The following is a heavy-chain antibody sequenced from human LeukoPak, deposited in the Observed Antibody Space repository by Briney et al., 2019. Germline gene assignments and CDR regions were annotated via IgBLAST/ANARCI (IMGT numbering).Heavy chain of an antibody. D-gene: IGHD2-2*01. CDR2: TYYSGST. CDR3: ARDLLPYCSSTSCGMDV. Sequence: PSETLSLTCTVSGGSISSYYWSWIRQPPGKGLEWIGYTYYSGSTNYNPSLKSRVTISVDTSKNQFSLKLSSVTAADTAVYYCARDLLPYCSSTSCGMDVWGQGTTVTVSS. V-gene: IGHV4-59*01. CDR1: GGSISSYY. J-gene: IGHJ6*02.